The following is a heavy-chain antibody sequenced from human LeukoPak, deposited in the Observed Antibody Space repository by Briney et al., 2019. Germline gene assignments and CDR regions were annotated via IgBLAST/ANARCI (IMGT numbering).Heavy chain of an antibody. D-gene: IGHD3-3*01. CDR1: GFTFSSYA. Sequence: GGSLRLSCAASGFTFSSYAMSWVRQAPGKGLEWVSGLSGNGIDTYYADSERGRFTISRDNSKNTLYLQMNSLRAEDTTVYYCAKGPGADDFWRGYFLSWGQGTLVTVSS. J-gene: IGHJ4*02. CDR2: LSGNGIDT. CDR3: AKGPGADDFWRGYFLS. V-gene: IGHV3-23*01.